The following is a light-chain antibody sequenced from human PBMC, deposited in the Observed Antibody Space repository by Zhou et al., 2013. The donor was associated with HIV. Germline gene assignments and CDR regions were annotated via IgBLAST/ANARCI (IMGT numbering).Light chain of an antibody. Sequence: EIVLTQSPATLSLSPGERATLSCRASQSVSNFLAWYQQKPGQAPRLLIYDSVNRATGIPARFRGGGSGTDFTLTISSLEPEDFATYYCQQVNNYPRTFGQGTKVEIK. CDR2: DSV. V-gene: IGKV3-11*01. J-gene: IGKJ1*01. CDR1: QSVSNF. CDR3: QQVNNYPRT.